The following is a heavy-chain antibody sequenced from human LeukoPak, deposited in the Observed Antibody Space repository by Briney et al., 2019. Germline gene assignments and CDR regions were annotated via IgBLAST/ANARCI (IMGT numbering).Heavy chain of an antibody. D-gene: IGHD3-10*01. Sequence: GGSLRLSCATSGFSFTDYPMNWVRQAPGKGLEWVSYLSDSGITIHYADSVKGRFTISRDNANNSLYLQMNSLRDGDTAVYYCARDRAPMGRNWFDPWGQGTLVTVSS. CDR1: GFSFTDYP. CDR2: LSDSGITI. J-gene: IGHJ5*02. V-gene: IGHV3-48*02. CDR3: ARDRAPMGRNWFDP.